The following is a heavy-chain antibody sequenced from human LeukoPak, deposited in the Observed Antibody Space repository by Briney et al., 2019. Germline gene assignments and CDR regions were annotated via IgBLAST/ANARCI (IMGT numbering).Heavy chain of an antibody. D-gene: IGHD6-13*01. CDR3: AKDAPPSSSWYIWVQHYFDY. CDR2: ISGSGGST. CDR1: GFTFSSYA. V-gene: IGHV3-23*01. Sequence: PGGSLRLSCAASGFTFSSYAMSWVRQAPGKGLEWVSAISGSGGSTYYADSVKGRFTISRDNSKNTLYLQMNSLRAEDTAVYYCAKDAPPSSSWYIWVQHYFDYWGQGTLVTVSS. J-gene: IGHJ4*02.